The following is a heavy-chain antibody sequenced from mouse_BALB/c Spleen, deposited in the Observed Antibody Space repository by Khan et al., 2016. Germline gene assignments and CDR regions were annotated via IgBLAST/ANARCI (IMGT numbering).Heavy chain of an antibody. CDR1: GYTFTNYG. J-gene: IGHJ2*01. V-gene: IGHV9-3*02. CDR2: INTNTGEP. CDR3: AREGFYGNYGDY. Sequence: QIQLVQSGPELKKPGETVKISCKASGYTFTNYGMNWVKQAPGKGLKWMGWINTNTGEPTYAEEFKGRFAFSLETSASTAYLQINNPKNEDTATYFCAREGFYGNYGDYWGQGTTLTVSS. D-gene: IGHD2-1*01.